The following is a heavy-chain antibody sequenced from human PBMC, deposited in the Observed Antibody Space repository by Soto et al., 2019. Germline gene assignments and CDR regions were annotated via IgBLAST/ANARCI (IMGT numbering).Heavy chain of an antibody. V-gene: IGHV3-9*01. J-gene: IGHJ6*03. CDR1: GFTFDDYA. Sequence: GGSLRLSCAASGFTFDDYAMHWVRQAPGKGLEWVSGISWNSGSIGYADSVKGRFTISRDNAKNSLYLQMNSLRAEDTALYYCAEASPCNGNDYYYYYMDVWGKGTTVTVSS. D-gene: IGHD1-1*01. CDR2: ISWNSGSI. CDR3: AEASPCNGNDYYYYYMDV.